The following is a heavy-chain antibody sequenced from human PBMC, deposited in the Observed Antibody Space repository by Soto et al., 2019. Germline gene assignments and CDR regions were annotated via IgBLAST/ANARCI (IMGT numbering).Heavy chain of an antibody. J-gene: IGHJ6*02. CDR3: ARGYCSGGSCRNYYYYGMDV. V-gene: IGHV1-18*04. CDR1: GYTFTSYG. D-gene: IGHD2-15*01. CDR2: ISAYNGNT. Sequence: ASVKVSCKASGYTFTSYGISWVRQAPGQGLEWMGWISAYNGNTNYAQKLQGRVTMTTDTSTSTAYMELRSLRSDDTAVHYCARGYCSGGSCRNYYYYGMDVWGQGTTVTVSS.